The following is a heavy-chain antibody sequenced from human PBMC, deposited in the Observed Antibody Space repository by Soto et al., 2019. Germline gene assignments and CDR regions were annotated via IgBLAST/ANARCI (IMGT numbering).Heavy chain of an antibody. CDR1: GGSISSSNW. D-gene: IGHD6-13*01. Sequence: QVQLQESGPGLVKPSGTLSLTCAVSGGSISSSNWWSWVRQPPGKGLEWMGEIYHSGSTSYNPSLKSRVTISVDESKNQLSLKLSSVTAADTAVYYRAREGAAEPRYFDLWGRGTLVTVSS. J-gene: IGHJ2*01. CDR3: AREGAAEPRYFDL. V-gene: IGHV4-4*02. CDR2: IYHSGST.